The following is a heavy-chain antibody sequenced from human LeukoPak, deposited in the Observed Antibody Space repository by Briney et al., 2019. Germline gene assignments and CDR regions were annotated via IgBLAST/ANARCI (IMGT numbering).Heavy chain of an antibody. CDR1: GFDFSSYG. D-gene: IGHD2-2*01. CDR3: AMGSTSLLPFDY. J-gene: IGHJ4*02. V-gene: IGHV3-30*03. CDR2: ISYDGSNK. Sequence: GGSLRLSCAASGFDFSSYGMHWVRQAPGKGLEWVAVISYDGSNKYYADSVKGRFTISRDNSKNTLYLQMNSLRAEDTAVYYCAMGSTSLLPFDYWGQGTLVTVSS.